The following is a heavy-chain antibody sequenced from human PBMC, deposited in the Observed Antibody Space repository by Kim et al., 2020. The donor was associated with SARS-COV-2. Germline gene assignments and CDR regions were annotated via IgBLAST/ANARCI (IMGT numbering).Heavy chain of an antibody. Sequence: GGSLRLSCAASGFTFSSYAMHWVRQAPGKGLEWVAVISYDGSHKYYGDSVKGRFTISRDNSKNTLYLQMNSLRAEDTAVYYCTRDESGSDAFHIWGQGTMVTGSS. V-gene: IGHV3-33*05. CDR2: ISYDGSHK. CDR3: TRDESGSDAFHI. J-gene: IGHJ3*02. CDR1: GFTFSSYA. D-gene: IGHD3-10*01.